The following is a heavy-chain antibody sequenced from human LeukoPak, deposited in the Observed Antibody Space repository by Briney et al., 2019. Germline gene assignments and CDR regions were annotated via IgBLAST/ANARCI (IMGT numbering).Heavy chain of an antibody. CDR3: ARDTAGFYNWFDP. CDR2: IYYSGST. Sequence: SRTLSLTCTVSGGSISSGGYYWSWIRQHPGKGLEWIGYIYYSGSTYYNPSLKSRVTISVDTSKNQFSLKLSSVTAADTAVYYCARDTAGFYNWFDPWGQGTLVTVSS. J-gene: IGHJ5*02. V-gene: IGHV4-31*03. D-gene: IGHD4-17*01. CDR1: GGSISSGGYY.